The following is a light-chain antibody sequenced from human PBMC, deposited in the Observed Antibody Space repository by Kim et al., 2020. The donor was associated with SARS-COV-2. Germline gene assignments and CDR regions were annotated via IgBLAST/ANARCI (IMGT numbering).Light chain of an antibody. V-gene: IGKV1D-13*01. CDR1: QGISTA. J-gene: IGKJ4*01. CDR2: DAS. CDR3: QQYNNHPLT. Sequence: AIQLTQSPSSLSASVGDNVTITCRASQGISTALAWYQQQAGKPPKLLIYDASSLESGVPSRFSGSGSGTDFTLTISSLQPEDFATYYCQQYNNHPLTFGGGTKVDIK.